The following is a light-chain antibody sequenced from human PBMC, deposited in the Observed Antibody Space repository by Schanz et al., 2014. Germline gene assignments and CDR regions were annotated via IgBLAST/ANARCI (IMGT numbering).Light chain of an antibody. CDR1: SSDVGGYNY. J-gene: IGLJ3*02. CDR2: EVS. V-gene: IGLV2-14*01. CDR3: SSYTSSSTRV. Sequence: QSALTQPPSASGSPGQSVTISCTGTSSDVGGYNYVSWYQQHPGKAPKLMIYEVSKRPSGVSNRFSGSKSGNTASLTISGLQAEDEADYYCSSYTSSSTRVFGGGTKVTVL.